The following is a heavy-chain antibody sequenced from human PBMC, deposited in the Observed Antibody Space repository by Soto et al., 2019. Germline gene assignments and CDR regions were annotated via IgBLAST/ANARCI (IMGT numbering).Heavy chain of an antibody. J-gene: IGHJ4*02. CDR2: ITANNAKI. V-gene: IGHV1-18*01. D-gene: IGHD5-18*01. CDR3: ARGYCSGAICKWDDTAFIYVDF. CDR1: GYNLSTYG. Sequence: QVSLVQSGAEVRKPGASVKISGKASGYNLSTYGIAWVRQAPGPGLEGMGRITANNAKISYPPRFEGRVTLTTDASTNTAYVELRNLLSDDTALYYCARGYCSGAICKWDDTAFIYVDFWGQGTLVTVSS.